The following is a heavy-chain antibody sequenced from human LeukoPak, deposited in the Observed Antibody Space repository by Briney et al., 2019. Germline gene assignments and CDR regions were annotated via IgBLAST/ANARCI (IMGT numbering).Heavy chain of an antibody. CDR1: GFTFSNYA. J-gene: IGHJ4*02. V-gene: IGHV3-23*01. Sequence: GGSLRLSCAAPGFTFSNYAMNWVRQAPGKGLEWVSAISNSETTYYADSVKGRFTISRDISKNTLYLQMNRLGVEDTAVYYCVKRVGYYFDYWGQGTLATVSS. CDR2: ISNSETT. D-gene: IGHD2-2*01. CDR3: VKRVGYYFDY.